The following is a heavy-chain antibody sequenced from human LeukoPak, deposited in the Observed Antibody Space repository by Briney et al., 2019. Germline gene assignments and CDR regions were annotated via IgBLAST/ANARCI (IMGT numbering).Heavy chain of an antibody. CDR1: GFTFSSYA. CDR2: ISSNGVTT. V-gene: IGHV3-64D*06. J-gene: IGHJ4*02. D-gene: IGHD6-13*01. CDR3: VKGEYSSTWLFDY. Sequence: GGSLRLSCSASGFTFSSYAMYWVRQAPGKGLESVSTISSNGVTTYYEDSVKGRFTISRDNSKNTLYLQMSSLRPDDTAVYYCVKGEYSSTWLFDYWGQGTLVTVSS.